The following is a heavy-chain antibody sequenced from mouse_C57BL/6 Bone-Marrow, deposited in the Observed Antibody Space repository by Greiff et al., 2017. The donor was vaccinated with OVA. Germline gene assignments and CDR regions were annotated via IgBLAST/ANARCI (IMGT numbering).Heavy chain of an antibody. CDR1: GYAFTNYL. V-gene: IGHV1-54*01. CDR3: ARSLYGNSFDY. J-gene: IGHJ2*01. CDR2: INPGSGGT. D-gene: IGHD2-1*01. Sequence: VQLQESGVELVRPETSVKVSCKASGYAFTNYLIEWVKQRPGQGLEWIGVINPGSGGTNYNEKFKGKATLTADKSSSTAYMQLSSLTSEDSAVYFCARSLYGNSFDYWGQGTTLTVSS.